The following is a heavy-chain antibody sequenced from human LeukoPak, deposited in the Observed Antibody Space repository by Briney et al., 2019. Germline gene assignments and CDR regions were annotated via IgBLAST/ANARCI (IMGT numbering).Heavy chain of an antibody. Sequence: GGSLRLSCAASGFTFSRYAMSWVRQAPGKGLEWVSVMSDSGGITYYADSLKGRFTTSRDNSKNTLYLQMNSLRAEDTAVYYCVKGASDGCHAPSHIWGQGTTVTVSS. D-gene: IGHD2-21*02. V-gene: IGHV3-23*01. CDR1: GFTFSRYA. CDR2: MSDSGGIT. CDR3: VKGASDGCHAPSHI. J-gene: IGHJ3*02.